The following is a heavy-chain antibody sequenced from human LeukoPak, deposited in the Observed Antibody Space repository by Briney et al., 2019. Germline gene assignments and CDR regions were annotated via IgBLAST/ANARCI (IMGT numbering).Heavy chain of an antibody. CDR2: IYYSGST. CDR1: GGSISSYY. Sequence: SETLSLTCTVSGGSISSYYWSWIRQPPGKGLEWIGYIYYSGSTNYNPSLKSRVTISVDTSKNQFSLKLSSVTAADTAVYYCARTEQGVVYYWGQGTLVTVSS. CDR3: ARTEQGVVYY. D-gene: IGHD1/OR15-1a*01. V-gene: IGHV4-59*01. J-gene: IGHJ4*02.